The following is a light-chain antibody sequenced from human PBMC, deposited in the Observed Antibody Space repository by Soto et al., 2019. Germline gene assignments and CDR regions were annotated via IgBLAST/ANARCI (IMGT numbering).Light chain of an antibody. CDR2: EVS. J-gene: IGLJ3*02. V-gene: IGLV2-23*02. CDR1: SSNVGSYNF. Sequence: QSALTQPASVSGSRGQSITISCTGTSSNVGSYNFVSWYRQYTGKAPELIIYEVSQRPSTFFNRFSGSKSGNTASLTISGLQSDDEAAYYCCSYDGNNALVSGGGTKVTVL. CDR3: CSYDGNNALV.